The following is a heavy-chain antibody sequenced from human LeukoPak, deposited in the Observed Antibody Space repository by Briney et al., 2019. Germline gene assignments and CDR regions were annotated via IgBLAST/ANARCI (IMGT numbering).Heavy chain of an antibody. CDR2: ISAGGGST. Sequence: PGGSLRLSCAASGLTFSDYSMTWVRQAPGKGLFRVSGISAGGGSTYYADSVKGRFTISRDNSRNTLYLQMNSLRAEDTAVYYCAKDAAGPEYWGQGTLVTVSS. CDR1: GLTFSDYS. V-gene: IGHV3-23*01. CDR3: AKDAAGPEY. D-gene: IGHD6-13*01. J-gene: IGHJ4*02.